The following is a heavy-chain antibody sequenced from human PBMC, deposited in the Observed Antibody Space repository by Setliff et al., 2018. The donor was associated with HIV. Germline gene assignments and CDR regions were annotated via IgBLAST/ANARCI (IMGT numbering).Heavy chain of an antibody. V-gene: IGHV1-69*10. CDR3: ARDREYYYDNSGSPSFDY. Sequence: SVKVSCKASGGTFSNYAINWVRQAPGQGLEWMGGIIPILGIANYAQKFQGRVTITADKSTSTAYMELSSLRSEDTAVYYCARDREYYYDNSGSPSFDYWGQGTLVTVSS. CDR2: IIPILGIA. D-gene: IGHD3-22*01. J-gene: IGHJ4*02. CDR1: GGTFSNYA.